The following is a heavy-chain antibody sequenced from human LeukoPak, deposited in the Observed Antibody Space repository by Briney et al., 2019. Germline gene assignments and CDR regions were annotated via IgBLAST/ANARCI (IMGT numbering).Heavy chain of an antibody. D-gene: IGHD2-15*01. CDR2: ISNNGGCT. Sequence: GGSLRLFCAASGFTFNNYAMNWVRQAPGKGLEWVSAISNNGGCTYYADSVQGRFTISRDNSKSTLCLQMNSLRAEDTAVYYCAKQLGYCSDGSCYFPYWGQGTLVTVSS. J-gene: IGHJ4*02. CDR1: GFTFNNYA. V-gene: IGHV3-23*01. CDR3: AKQLGYCSDGSCYFPY.